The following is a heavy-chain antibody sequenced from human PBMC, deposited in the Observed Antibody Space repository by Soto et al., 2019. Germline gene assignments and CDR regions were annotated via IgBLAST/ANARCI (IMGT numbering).Heavy chain of an antibody. V-gene: IGHV4-61*08. Sequence: PSETLSLTCAVSGGSISSGGYSWSWIRQPPGKGLEWIGYINYSGSTNYNPSLKSRVTISVDTSKNQFSLKLSSVAAADTAVYYCARRYGAGFDFWGPGTLVTLSS. J-gene: IGHJ4*02. D-gene: IGHD3-9*01. CDR2: INYSGST. CDR1: GGSISSGGYS. CDR3: ARRYGAGFDF.